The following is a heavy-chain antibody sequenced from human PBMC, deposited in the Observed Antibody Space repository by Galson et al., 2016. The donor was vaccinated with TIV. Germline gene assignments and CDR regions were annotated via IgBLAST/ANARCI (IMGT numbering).Heavy chain of an antibody. CDR1: GASISSRFHY. J-gene: IGHJ4*02. V-gene: IGHV4-39*01. CDR3: ARGFYDSGNSYHIHS. D-gene: IGHD3-10*01. CDR2: VFHRGSP. Sequence: SETLSLTCTVSGASISSRFHYWGWIRQCPGKGLEWIGNVFHRGSPSYNPSLRSRVSMLTGTAKTQFSLMLSSVTAADTGVYYCARGFYDSGNSYHIHSWGQGTLVTVSS.